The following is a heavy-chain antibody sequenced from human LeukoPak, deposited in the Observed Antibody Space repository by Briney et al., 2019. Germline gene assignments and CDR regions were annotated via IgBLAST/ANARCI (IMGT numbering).Heavy chain of an antibody. CDR3: ARDSIAYSYGSYWSYMDV. J-gene: IGHJ6*03. CDR2: INWNSGNI. CDR1: GFIFDDYA. D-gene: IGHD5-18*01. V-gene: IGHV3-9*01. Sequence: GGSLRLSCAASGFIFDDYAMHWVRQAPGKGLEWVSGINWNSGNIGYADSVKGRFTISRDNAKNSLYLQMNSLRAEDTAVYYCARDSIAYSYGSYWSYMDVWGKGATVTVSS.